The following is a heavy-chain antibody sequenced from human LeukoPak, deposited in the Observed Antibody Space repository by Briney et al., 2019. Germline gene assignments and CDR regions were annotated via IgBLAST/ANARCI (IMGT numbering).Heavy chain of an antibody. CDR3: AWYSSGWINAFDI. D-gene: IGHD6-19*01. J-gene: IGHJ3*02. V-gene: IGHV3-23*01. Sequence: GGSLRLSCAASGFTFSSYAMSWVRQAPGKGLEWVSAISGSGGSTYYADSVKGRFTISRDNSKNTLYLQMNSLRAEDTAVYYCAWYSSGWINAFDIWGQGTMVTVSS. CDR2: ISGSGGST. CDR1: GFTFSSYA.